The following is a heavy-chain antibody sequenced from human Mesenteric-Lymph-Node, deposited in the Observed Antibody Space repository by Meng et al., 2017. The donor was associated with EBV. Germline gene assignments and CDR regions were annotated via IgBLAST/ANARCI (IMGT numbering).Heavy chain of an antibody. Sequence: QVQLRDSGPELLTPTLTLSLTCAVAGFSSSSCSFYWRSPRPPPGKGLELNENASSSGSTSHNPPLTSSVTTSVDTSKLQFTPELNSVPAVDTAVYSAAREYDLLLWNNWFDPWGQGTLVTVSS. D-gene: IGHD2-15*01. J-gene: IGHJ5*02. CDR2: ASSSGST. V-gene: IGHV4-30-4*01. CDR3: AREYDLLLWNNWFDP. CDR1: GFSSSSCSFY.